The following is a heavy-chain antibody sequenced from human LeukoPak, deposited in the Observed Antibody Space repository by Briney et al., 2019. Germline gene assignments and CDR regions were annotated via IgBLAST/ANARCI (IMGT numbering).Heavy chain of an antibody. CDR1: GYSISSGYY. D-gene: IGHD3-22*01. CDR3: ARHGNYYDTSQSDP. V-gene: IGHV4-38-2*01. CDR2: VYHSGST. Sequence: PSETLSLTCADSGYSISSGYYWGWIRQPPGKGLEWIGSVYHSGSTYYNPSLKSRVTISVDTSKNQFSLKLSSVTAADTAVYYCARHGNYYDTSQSDPWGQGTLVTVSS. J-gene: IGHJ5*02.